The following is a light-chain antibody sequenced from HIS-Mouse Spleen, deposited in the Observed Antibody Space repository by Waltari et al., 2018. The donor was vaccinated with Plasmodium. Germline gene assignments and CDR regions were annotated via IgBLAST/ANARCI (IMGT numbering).Light chain of an antibody. CDR1: SSDVGGCNY. Sequence: QSALTQPPSASGSPGPSVTISCTGPSSDVGGCNYVSWYQQHTGKAPKLMIYEVSKRPSGVPERFSGSKSGNTASLTVSGLQAEDEADYYCSSYAGSNNYVFGTGTKVTVL. CDR3: SSYAGSNNYV. J-gene: IGLJ1*01. V-gene: IGLV2-8*01. CDR2: EVS.